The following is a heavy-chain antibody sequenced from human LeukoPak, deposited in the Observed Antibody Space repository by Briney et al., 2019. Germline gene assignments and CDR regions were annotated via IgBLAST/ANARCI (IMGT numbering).Heavy chain of an antibody. CDR1: GFTFSDYY. CDR3: ARVGLGYCSGGSCSAEYFQH. Sequence: PGGSLRLSCAASGFTFSDYYMTWIRYAPGKGLEWVSYISSTSSNRNYADSVKGRFTISRDNAKNSLYLQMNSLRAEDTAVYYCARVGLGYCSGGSCSAEYFQHWGQGTLVTVSS. J-gene: IGHJ1*01. CDR2: ISSTSSNR. D-gene: IGHD2-15*01. V-gene: IGHV3-11*05.